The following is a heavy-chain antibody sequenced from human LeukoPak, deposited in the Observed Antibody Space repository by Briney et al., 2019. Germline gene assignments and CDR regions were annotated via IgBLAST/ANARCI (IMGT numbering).Heavy chain of an antibody. V-gene: IGHV1-24*01. CDR2: FDPEDGET. Sequence: ASVKVSCKVSGYTLTELSMHWVRQAPGKGLEWMGGFDPEDGETIYAQKFQGRLTMTEDTSKDTAYMELSSLRSEDAAVYYCATDPETYHTAMARGAYAFDIWGQGTMVTVSS. CDR1: GYTLTELS. D-gene: IGHD5-18*01. J-gene: IGHJ3*02. CDR3: ATDPETYHTAMARGAYAFDI.